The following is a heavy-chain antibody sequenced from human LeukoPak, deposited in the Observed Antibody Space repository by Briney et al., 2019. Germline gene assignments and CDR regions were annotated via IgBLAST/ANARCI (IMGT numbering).Heavy chain of an antibody. Sequence: GASVKVSCKASGYTFTSHGISWVRQAPGQGLEWMGWISAYNGDTKYAQKTQGRVTMTTDASTSTAYMELRSLRSDDTAMYFCARPPMDGSGLDYWGQGTLVTVSS. V-gene: IGHV1-18*01. D-gene: IGHD3-10*01. CDR2: ISAYNGDT. CDR3: ARPPMDGSGLDY. CDR1: GYTFTSHG. J-gene: IGHJ4*02.